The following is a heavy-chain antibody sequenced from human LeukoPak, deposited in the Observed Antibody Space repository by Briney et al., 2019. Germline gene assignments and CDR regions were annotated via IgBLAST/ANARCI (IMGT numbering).Heavy chain of an antibody. Sequence: GASVKVSCKASGGTFSSYAISWVRQAPGQGLEWMGGIIPIFGTANYAQKFQGRVTITTDKSTSTAYMELSGLRSEDTAVYYCARGNSSSLPLFDYWGQGTLVTVSS. CDR2: IIPIFGTA. CDR1: GGTFSSYA. V-gene: IGHV1-69*05. CDR3: ARGNSSSLPLFDY. D-gene: IGHD6-13*01. J-gene: IGHJ4*02.